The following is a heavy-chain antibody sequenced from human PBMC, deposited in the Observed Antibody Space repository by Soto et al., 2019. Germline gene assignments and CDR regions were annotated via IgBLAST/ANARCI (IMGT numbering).Heavy chain of an antibody. V-gene: IGHV1-2*04. J-gene: IGHJ6*03. Sequence: ASVKVSCKASGYTFTGYYMHWVRQAPGQGLEWMGWINPNSGGTNYAQKFQGWVTMTRDTSISTAYMELSRLRSDDTAVYYCAREAEPAAISYMDVWGKGTTVTVSS. CDR1: GYTFTGYY. CDR2: INPNSGGT. CDR3: AREAEPAAISYMDV. D-gene: IGHD2-2*01.